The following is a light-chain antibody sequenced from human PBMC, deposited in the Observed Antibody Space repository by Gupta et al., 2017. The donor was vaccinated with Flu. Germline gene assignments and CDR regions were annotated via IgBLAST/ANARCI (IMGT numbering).Light chain of an antibody. V-gene: IGLV3-27*01. J-gene: IGLJ3*02. CDR2: RDD. Sequence: TCTGDVLPRNYVRWFQQKPGQAPLLLIYRDDRRPSGVPDRFSGSTSGTTVTLTISGVQIEDEADYFCYSTGDNNWVFGGGTKLTVL. CDR3: YSTGDNNWV. CDR1: VLPRNY.